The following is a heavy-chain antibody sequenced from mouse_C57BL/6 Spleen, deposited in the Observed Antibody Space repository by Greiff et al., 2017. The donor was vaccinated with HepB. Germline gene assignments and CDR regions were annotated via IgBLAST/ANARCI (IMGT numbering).Heavy chain of an antibody. CDR1: GFTFSNYW. CDR2: IRLKSDNYAT. Sequence: EVKLVESGGGLVQPGGSMKLSCVASGFTFSNYWMNWVRQSPEKGLEWVAQIRLKSDNYATHYAESVKGSFTISRDDSKSSVYLQMNNLRAEDTGIYYYSRGGDWYFDVWGTGTTVTVSS. J-gene: IGHJ1*03. V-gene: IGHV6-3*01. CDR3: SRGGDWYFDV.